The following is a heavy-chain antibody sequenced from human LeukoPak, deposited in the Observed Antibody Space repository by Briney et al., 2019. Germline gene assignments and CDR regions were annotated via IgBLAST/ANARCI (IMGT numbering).Heavy chain of an antibody. Sequence: SETLSLTCTVSGGSISSYYWSWLRQPPGKGLEWIGYISYSGSTNYNPSLKSRVTISVDTSKNQFSLKLSSVTAADTAVYYCARGSDSSGYYFWGAKISYYFDYWGQGTLVTVSS. CDR3: ARGSDSSGYYFWGAKISYYFDY. D-gene: IGHD3-22*01. CDR1: GGSISSYY. V-gene: IGHV4-59*01. CDR2: ISYSGST. J-gene: IGHJ4*02.